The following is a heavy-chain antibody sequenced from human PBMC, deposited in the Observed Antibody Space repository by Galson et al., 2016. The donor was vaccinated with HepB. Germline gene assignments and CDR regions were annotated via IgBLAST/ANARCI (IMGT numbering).Heavy chain of an antibody. CDR1: GFTFSSYG. V-gene: IGHV3-30*18. D-gene: IGHD3-3*01. CDR3: AKDLPPSFYYYGVDV. CDR2: ISYDANNK. Sequence: SLRLYCAASGFTFSSYGMHWVRQAPGKGLEWLAYISYDANNKYHAESVKGRFTISRDNSNYTLNLQMNSLRAEDTAVYYCAKDLPPSFYYYGVDVWGQGTTVTVSS. J-gene: IGHJ6*02.